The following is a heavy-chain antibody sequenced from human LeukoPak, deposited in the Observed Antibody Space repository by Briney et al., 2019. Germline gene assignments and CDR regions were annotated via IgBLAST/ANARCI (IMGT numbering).Heavy chain of an antibody. J-gene: IGHJ4*02. Sequence: QTGGSLRLSCAASGFTFSSYAMSWVRQAPGKGLEWVSAISGSGGSTYYADSVKGRFTISRDNSKNTLYLQMNSLRAEDTAVYYCAQYPNYDFWSGPIDYWGQGTLDTVSS. CDR3: AQYPNYDFWSGPIDY. V-gene: IGHV3-23*01. CDR1: GFTFSSYA. D-gene: IGHD3-3*01. CDR2: ISGSGGST.